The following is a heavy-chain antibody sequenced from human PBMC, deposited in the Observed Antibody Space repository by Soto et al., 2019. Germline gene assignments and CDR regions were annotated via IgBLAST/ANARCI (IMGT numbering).Heavy chain of an antibody. CDR1: GGSISSYY. Sequence: SETLSLTCTVSGGSISSYYWSWIRQPPGKGLEWIGYIYYSGSTNYNPSLKSRVTISVDTSKNQFSLKLSSVTAADTAVYYCAGEHYGGRNDYWGQGTLLTIS. CDR3: AGEHYGGRNDY. D-gene: IGHD4-17*01. J-gene: IGHJ4*02. CDR2: IYYSGST. V-gene: IGHV4-59*12.